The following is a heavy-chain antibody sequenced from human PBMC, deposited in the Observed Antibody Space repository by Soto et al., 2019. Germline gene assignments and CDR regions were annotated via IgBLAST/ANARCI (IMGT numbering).Heavy chain of an antibody. CDR3: ARGTTVTSNWFDP. Sequence: PSETLSVTCAVSGGSISSGGYSWSWIRQPPGKGLEWIGYIYHSGSTYYNPSLKSRVTISVDRSKNQFSLKLSSVTAADTAVYYCARGTTVTSNWFDPWGQGTLVTVSS. V-gene: IGHV4-30-2*01. D-gene: IGHD4-4*01. CDR2: IYHSGST. CDR1: GGSISSGGYS. J-gene: IGHJ5*02.